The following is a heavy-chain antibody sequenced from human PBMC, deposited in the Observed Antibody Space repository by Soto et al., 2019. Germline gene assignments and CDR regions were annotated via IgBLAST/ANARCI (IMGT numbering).Heavy chain of an antibody. Sequence: PSETLSLTCTVSGGSISSGGYYWSWIRQHPGKGLEWIGYIYYSGSTYYNPSLKSRVTISVDTSKNQFSLKLSSVTAADTAVYYCARDRIVPAAAGTWGFDPWGQGTLVTVSS. CDR3: ARDRIVPAAAGTWGFDP. CDR1: GGSISSGGYY. D-gene: IGHD2-2*01. J-gene: IGHJ5*02. V-gene: IGHV4-31*03. CDR2: IYYSGST.